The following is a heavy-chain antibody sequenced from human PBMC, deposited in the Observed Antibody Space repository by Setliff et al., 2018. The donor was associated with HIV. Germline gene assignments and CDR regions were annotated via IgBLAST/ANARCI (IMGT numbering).Heavy chain of an antibody. CDR3: ARDHTPPPNYDFWSGQIDLRNIVYYMDV. V-gene: IGHV1-2*06. CDR2: INPNSGGT. J-gene: IGHJ6*03. Sequence: GASVKVSCKASGYTFTGYFIHWVRQAPGQGLEWMGRINPNSGGTNYAQKFQGRVTMTRDTSISTAHMELSRLRSDDTAVYYCARDHTPPPNYDFWSGQIDLRNIVYYMDVWGTGSPVTVSS. CDR1: GYTFTGYF. D-gene: IGHD3-3*01.